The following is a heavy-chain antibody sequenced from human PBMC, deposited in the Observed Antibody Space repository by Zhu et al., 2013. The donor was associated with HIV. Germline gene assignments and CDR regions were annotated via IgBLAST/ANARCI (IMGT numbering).Heavy chain of an antibody. D-gene: IGHD6-19*01. CDR2: INPGDGRT. Sequence: QVQLVQSGAEVKKPGASVRVSCKASGYTFTNDYMHWVRRAPGLGFEWMGVINPGDGRTTYAQNFQGRVTMARDTYTSTFSMELSSLRSEDTAVYFCARAGSSGLYEMYYFDYWGQGTLVTVSA. J-gene: IGHJ4*02. CDR3: ARAGSSGLYEMYYFDY. CDR1: GYTFTNDY. V-gene: IGHV1-46*03.